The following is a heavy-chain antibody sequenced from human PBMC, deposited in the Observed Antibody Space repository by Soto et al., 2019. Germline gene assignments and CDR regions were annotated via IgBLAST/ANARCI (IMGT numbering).Heavy chain of an antibody. Sequence: PSETLSLTCAVYGGSFSGYYWSWIRQPPGKGLEWIGEINHSGSTNYNPSLKSRVTISVDTSKNQFSLKLSSVTAADTAVYYCARVRLYGSGSYWVYYYYMDVWGKGTTVTVSS. CDR1: GGSFSGYY. CDR3: ARVRLYGSGSYWVYYYYMDV. V-gene: IGHV4-34*01. D-gene: IGHD3-10*01. J-gene: IGHJ6*03. CDR2: INHSGST.